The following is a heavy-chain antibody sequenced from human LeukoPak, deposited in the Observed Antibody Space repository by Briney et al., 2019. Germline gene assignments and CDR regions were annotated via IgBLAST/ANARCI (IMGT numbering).Heavy chain of an antibody. V-gene: IGHV3-48*03. D-gene: IGHD5-18*01. J-gene: IGHJ4*02. CDR1: GFTFSGYE. CDR3: ARDGPGYSFDY. CDR2: ISTSGSTK. Sequence: GGSLRLSCAASGFTFSGYEMHWVRQAPGKGPEWVSSISTSGSTKYYADSVKGRFTISRDNARNSLYLQMNSLRAEDTAVYYCARDGPGYSFDYWGQGTLVTVSS.